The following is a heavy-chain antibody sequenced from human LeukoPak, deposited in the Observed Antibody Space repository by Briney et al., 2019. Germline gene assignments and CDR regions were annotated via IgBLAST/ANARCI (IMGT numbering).Heavy chain of an antibody. CDR3: ARMYSSGWYSYYGMDV. D-gene: IGHD6-19*01. V-gene: IGHV1-8*01. CDR2: MNPNSGNT. Sequence: SVKVSCKASGYTFTSYDINWVRQATGQGLEWMGWMNPNSGNTGYAQKFQGRVTMTRNTSISTAYMELSGLRSEDSAVYYCARMYSSGWYSYYGMDVWGQGTTVTVSS. CDR1: GYTFTSYD. J-gene: IGHJ6*02.